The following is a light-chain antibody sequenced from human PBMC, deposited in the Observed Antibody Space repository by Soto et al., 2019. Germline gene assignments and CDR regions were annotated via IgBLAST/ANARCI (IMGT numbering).Light chain of an antibody. Sequence: EIVLTQSPATLSLSPGERATLSCRASQSVSSYLAWHQQKPGQAPRLLIYDASNRATGIPARFSGSGSGTDFTLTISSLEPEDFAVYYCQQRSNWPPKLTFGGGTKVEIK. CDR1: QSVSSY. CDR2: DAS. J-gene: IGKJ4*01. V-gene: IGKV3-11*01. CDR3: QQRSNWPPKLT.